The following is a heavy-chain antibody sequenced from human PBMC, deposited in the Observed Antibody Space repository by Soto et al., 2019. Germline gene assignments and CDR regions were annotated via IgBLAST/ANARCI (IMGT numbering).Heavy chain of an antibody. CDR2: IWYDGSNK. CDR1: GFTFSTYG. Sequence: QVQLVESGGGVVQPGRSLRLSCAASGFTFSTYGMHWVRQAPGKGLEWVAVIWYDGSNKFYADSVEGRFTISRDNSKNTLYLQMNILRAEDTAVYYCARGAPYHFDYWGQGTLVTVSS. CDR3: ARGAPYHFDY. D-gene: IGHD2-2*01. J-gene: IGHJ4*02. V-gene: IGHV3-33*01.